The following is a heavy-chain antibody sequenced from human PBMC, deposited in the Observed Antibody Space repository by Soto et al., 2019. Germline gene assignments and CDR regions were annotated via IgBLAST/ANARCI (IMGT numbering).Heavy chain of an antibody. CDR1: GYTFTGYY. CDR3: ARDEYYYDSSGYPYYYYYGMDV. CDR2: INPNSGDT. D-gene: IGHD3-22*01. Sequence: ASVKVSCKASGYTFTGYYMHWVRQAPGQGLEWMGWINPNSGDTNYAQKFQGWVTMTRDTSISTAYMELSRLRSDDTAVYYCARDEYYYDSSGYPYYYYYGMDVWGQGTTVTVSS. V-gene: IGHV1-2*04. J-gene: IGHJ6*02.